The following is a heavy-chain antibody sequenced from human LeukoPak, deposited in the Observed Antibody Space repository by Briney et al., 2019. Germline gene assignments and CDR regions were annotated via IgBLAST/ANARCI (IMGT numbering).Heavy chain of an antibody. J-gene: IGHJ4*02. CDR3: ARDSDSGYGPFAS. CDR2: IHSGVTT. CDR1: GFTVSNNY. V-gene: IGHV3-53*01. D-gene: IGHD5-12*01. Sequence: GGSLRLSCAASGFTVSNNYMSWVRQAPGKGLEWVSVIHSGVTTNYADSVQGRFTISRDNSKTTVYLHMNSLRAEDTAVYYCARDSDSGYGPFASWGQGTLVTVSS.